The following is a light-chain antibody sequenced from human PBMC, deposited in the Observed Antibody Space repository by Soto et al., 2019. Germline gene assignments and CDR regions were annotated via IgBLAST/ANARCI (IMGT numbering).Light chain of an antibody. CDR3: QQHSDWPIT. CDR1: QSVDSH. CDR2: AAS. J-gene: IGKJ5*01. V-gene: IGKV3-11*01. Sequence: EILSAQSRASLSLYPVAGDTLSCRASQSVDSHLVWYQQKPGQAPRLLIFAASNRATGIPARFSGSGSGTDFTLAINRLQPDDFAVYYCQQHSDWPITFGQGTRLEIK.